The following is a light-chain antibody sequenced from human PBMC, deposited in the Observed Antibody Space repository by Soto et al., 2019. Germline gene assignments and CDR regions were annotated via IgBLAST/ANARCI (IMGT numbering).Light chain of an antibody. CDR2: GAS. CDR3: HQSFSTPFT. J-gene: IGKJ2*01. CDR1: QSITKC. V-gene: IGKV1-39*01. Sequence: DIQMTQSPPSLSASVGDRVTITCRASQSITKCLNWYQQTPGKAPKLLIYGASSLQSGVPSRFSGSGYGTDFSLTISSLQPEDFATYYCHQSFSTPFTFGQGTKVEIK.